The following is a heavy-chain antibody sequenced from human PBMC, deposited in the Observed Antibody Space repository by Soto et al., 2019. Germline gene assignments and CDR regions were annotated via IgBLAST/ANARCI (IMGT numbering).Heavy chain of an antibody. Sequence: QVQLVQSGAEVKKPGSSVKVSCKASGGTFSSYAISWVRQAPGQGLEWMGGIIAIYGTADYAQKFQGRVTITADEYTNTTYMKLSSLSTEDTAMYYCTKPHSVPDVYYGMDVWGQGTTVTLCS. CDR1: GGTFSSYA. V-gene: IGHV1-69*01. CDR2: IIAIYGTA. CDR3: TKPHSVPDVYYGMDV. D-gene: IGHD1-26*01. J-gene: IGHJ6*02.